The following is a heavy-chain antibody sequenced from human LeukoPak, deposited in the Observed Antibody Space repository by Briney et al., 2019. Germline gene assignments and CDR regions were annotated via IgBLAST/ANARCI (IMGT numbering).Heavy chain of an antibody. Sequence: SVNVSCKASGGTFSSYAISWVRQAPGQGLEWMGGIIPIFGTANYAQKFQGRVTITADESTSTAYMELSSLRSEDTAVYYCARGSRTVTTSEFDNWGQGTLVTVSS. CDR1: GGTFSSYA. V-gene: IGHV1-69*01. D-gene: IGHD4-17*01. CDR3: ARGSRTVTTSEFDN. CDR2: IIPIFGTA. J-gene: IGHJ4*02.